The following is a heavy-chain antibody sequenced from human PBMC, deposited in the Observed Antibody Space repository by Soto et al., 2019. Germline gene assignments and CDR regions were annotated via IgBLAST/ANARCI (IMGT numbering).Heavy chain of an antibody. CDR3: AKDRGIIVKAGDAFDV. CDR1: GFTLSMSA. CDR2: ISDSGDRT. D-gene: IGHD3-16*02. Sequence: EVQLMESGGGLVQPGGSLRLSCASSGFTLSMSAVNWVRQAPGKGLEWVSDISDSGDRTYYADSVKGRFTIARDRSKNTVSLLMYSLRAEDTAVYYCAKDRGIIVKAGDAFDVWGQGTKVTFSS. J-gene: IGHJ3*01. V-gene: IGHV3-23*01.